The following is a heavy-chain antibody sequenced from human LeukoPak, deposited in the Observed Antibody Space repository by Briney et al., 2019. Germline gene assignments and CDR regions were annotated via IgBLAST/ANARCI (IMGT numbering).Heavy chain of an antibody. CDR3: ARDASALNYYYDMDV. CDR1: GGSISTYY. V-gene: IGHV4-59*01. Sequence: ASETLSLTCALSGGSISTYYWSWIRQPPGKGLEWIGYIHYSGSSNYNPSLKSRVTISVDTSKDQFSLNLSSVTAADTAVYYCARDASALNYYYDMDVWGQGTTVTVSS. CDR2: IHYSGSS. J-gene: IGHJ6*02.